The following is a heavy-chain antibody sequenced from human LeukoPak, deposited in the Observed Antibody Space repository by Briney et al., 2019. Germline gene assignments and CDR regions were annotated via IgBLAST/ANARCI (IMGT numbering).Heavy chain of an antibody. CDR3: TKEGAVTGSMWFDH. CDR2: ISSDGRIT. D-gene: IGHD6-19*01. J-gene: IGHJ5*02. V-gene: IGHV3-30*02. CDR1: GFSFSSYG. Sequence: GGSLRLSCAASGFSFSSYGMHWVRQAPGKGLEWVAVISSDGRITYYADSVKGRFTISRDNSKSTMYVQMNSLRTEDTAVYYCTKEGAVTGSMWFDHWGQGTLVTVSS.